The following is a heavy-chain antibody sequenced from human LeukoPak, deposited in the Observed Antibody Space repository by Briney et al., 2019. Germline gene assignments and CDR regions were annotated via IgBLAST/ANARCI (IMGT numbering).Heavy chain of an antibody. CDR3: ATLAAAGRFDY. D-gene: IGHD6-13*01. V-gene: IGHV4-38-2*01. Sequence: SETLSLTCAASGYSINSGYYWGWIRQPPGKGLEWIGSIYHSGSTYYNPSLKSRVTISVDRSKNQFSLRLSSVTAADTAVYYCATLAAAGRFDYWGQGTLVTVSS. J-gene: IGHJ4*02. CDR2: IYHSGST. CDR1: GYSINSGYY.